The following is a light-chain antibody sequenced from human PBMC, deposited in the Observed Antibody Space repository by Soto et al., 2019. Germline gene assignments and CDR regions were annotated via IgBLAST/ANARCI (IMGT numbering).Light chain of an antibody. CDR3: GTWDSSLNAGV. V-gene: IGLV1-51*02. Sequence: QALVTQSPSVSAAPGQKVTISCSGGSSNIGKNYVSWYQHLPGTAPKLLIYEDHKRPSGIPDRFSGSKSATSATLDITGLQTGDEGDYYCGTWDSSLNAGVFGGGTKLTVL. J-gene: IGLJ3*02. CDR1: SSNIGKNY. CDR2: EDH.